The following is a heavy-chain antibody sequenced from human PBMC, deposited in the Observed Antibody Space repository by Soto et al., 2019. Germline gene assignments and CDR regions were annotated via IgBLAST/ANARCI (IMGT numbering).Heavy chain of an antibody. D-gene: IGHD1-1*01. CDR2: SSNSGTFS. CDR3: ARSGDNYNRLDY. CDR1: GFTFSDYY. V-gene: IGHV3-11*06. J-gene: IGHJ4*02. Sequence: PGGSLRLSCEGSGFTFSDYYIGWIRQAPGKGLEWISYSSNSGTFSRYADSVKGRFSISRDNTKNLLYLQMNSLRAEDTAVYYCARSGDNYNRLDYWGQGTPVTVS.